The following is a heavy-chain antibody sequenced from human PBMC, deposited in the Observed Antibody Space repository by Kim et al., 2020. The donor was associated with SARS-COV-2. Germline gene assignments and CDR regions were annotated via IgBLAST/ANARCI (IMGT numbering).Heavy chain of an antibody. CDR3: ARTTFYDSRGYYSDY. CDR2: IIPIFGTA. J-gene: IGHJ4*02. D-gene: IGHD3-22*01. Sequence: SVKVSCKASGGTFSSYAISWVRQAPGQGLEWMGGIIPIFGTANYAQKFQGRVTITADESTSTAYMELSSLRSEDTAVYYCARTTFYDSRGYYSDYWGQGTLVTVSS. CDR1: GGTFSSYA. V-gene: IGHV1-69*13.